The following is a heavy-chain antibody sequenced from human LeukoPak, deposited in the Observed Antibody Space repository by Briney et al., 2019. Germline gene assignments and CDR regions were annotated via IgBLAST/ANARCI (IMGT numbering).Heavy chain of an antibody. CDR2: IYSGGST. CDR3: ARAGDHYYGSGSSDY. Sequence: GGSLRLSCAASGFTVSSNYMSWVRQAPGKGLEWVSVIYSGGSTYYADSVEGRFTISRDNSKNTLYLQMNSLRAEDTAVYYCARAGDHYYGSGSSDYWGQGTLVTVSS. D-gene: IGHD3-10*01. J-gene: IGHJ4*02. V-gene: IGHV3-53*01. CDR1: GFTVSSNY.